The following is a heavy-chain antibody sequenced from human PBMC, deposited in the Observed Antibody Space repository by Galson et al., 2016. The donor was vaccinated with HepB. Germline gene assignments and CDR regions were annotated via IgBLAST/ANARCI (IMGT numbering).Heavy chain of an antibody. CDR3: ARYQTHYYTSAYYDDLDI. D-gene: IGHD3-22*01. V-gene: IGHV3-7*04. J-gene: IGHJ3*02. Sequence: SLRLSCAASGFTFSSYWMTWVRQAPGKGLEWVADIKRDGSQKNYVDSVKGRFTISRDNAKNSLYLQMSSLRAEDTAVYYCARYQTHYYTSAYYDDLDIWGQGTMVTVSS. CDR1: GFTFSSYW. CDR2: IKRDGSQK.